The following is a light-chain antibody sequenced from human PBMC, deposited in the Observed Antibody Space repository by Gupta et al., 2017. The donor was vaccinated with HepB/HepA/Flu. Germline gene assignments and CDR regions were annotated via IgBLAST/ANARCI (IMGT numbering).Light chain of an antibody. Sequence: EIVLTQSPGTLSLSPGERATLSCRASQSSRNTYLAWYQQKPGQAPRLLIYGASSRATGIPDRFSGSGSGTDFTLTISRLEPEDFAVYYCQQYGTSPYTFGQGTKVDIK. CDR2: GAS. J-gene: IGKJ2*01. V-gene: IGKV3-20*01. CDR3: QQYGTSPYT. CDR1: QSSRNTY.